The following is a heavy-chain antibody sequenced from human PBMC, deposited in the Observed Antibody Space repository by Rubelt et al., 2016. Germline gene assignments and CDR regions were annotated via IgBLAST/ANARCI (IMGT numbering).Heavy chain of an antibody. CDR2: INHSGST. V-gene: IGHV4-34*01. CDR3: ARYHDTSGYYSLGY. J-gene: IGHJ4*02. Sequence: QVQLQQWGAGLLKPSETLSLTCAVYGGSFSGYYWSWIRQPPGKGLEWIGEINHSGSTNYNPSLKSRVTIRVDTAKNQVALKLSTVTAADTAVYYCARYHDTSGYYSLGYWGQGTLVTVSS. D-gene: IGHD3-22*01. CDR1: GGSFSGYY.